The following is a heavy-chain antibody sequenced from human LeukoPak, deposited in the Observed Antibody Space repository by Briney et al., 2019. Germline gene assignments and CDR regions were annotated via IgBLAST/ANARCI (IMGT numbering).Heavy chain of an antibody. CDR2: ISAYNGNT. V-gene: IGHV1-18*01. J-gene: IGHJ4*02. D-gene: IGHD2-21*02. CDR1: GYTFTSYG. Sequence: GASVKVSCKASGYTFTSYGISWVRQAPGQGLEWMGWISAYNGNTNYAQKLQGRVTMTTDTSTSTAYMELRSLRSDDTAAYYCARSESLPGLLPHPDYWGQGTLVTVSS. CDR3: ARSESLPGLLPHPDY.